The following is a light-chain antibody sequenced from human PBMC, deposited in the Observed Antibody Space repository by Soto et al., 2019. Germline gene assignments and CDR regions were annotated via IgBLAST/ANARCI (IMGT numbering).Light chain of an antibody. Sequence: DIQMTQSPSSVSASVGDRVTITCRASQGISSWLAWYQQNPGRAPKLLIYAASSLERGVPSRFSGSGSGTDFTLTIRSLHPEHYTTYSCQQYNSYSRTFCQGTKVDI. CDR3: QQYNSYSRT. J-gene: IGKJ1*01. CDR1: QGISSW. CDR2: AAS. V-gene: IGKV1D-16*01.